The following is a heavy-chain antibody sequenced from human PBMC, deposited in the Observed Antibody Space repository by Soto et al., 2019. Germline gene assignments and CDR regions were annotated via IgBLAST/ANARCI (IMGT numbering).Heavy chain of an antibody. CDR3: ARDRGFNYGLDY. CDR2: TSYNGRNQ. V-gene: IGHV3-30*04. J-gene: IGHJ4*02. CDR1: GFTLGTYA. Sequence: QVQLVESGGGVVQPGTSLRLSCAASGFTLGTYALHWVRQAPGKGLDWVAVTSYNGRNQYYADSVKGRFTISRDNSRNTVYLQMSSLRAEDTAVYYCARDRGFNYGLDYWGQGTLVTVSS. D-gene: IGHD4-17*01.